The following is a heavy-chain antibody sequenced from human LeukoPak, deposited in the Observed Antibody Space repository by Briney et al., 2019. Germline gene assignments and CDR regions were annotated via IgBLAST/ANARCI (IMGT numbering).Heavy chain of an antibody. J-gene: IGHJ4*02. CDR3: ATMIGGSPTPFDY. D-gene: IGHD3-16*01. V-gene: IGHV1-24*01. Sequence: ASVKVSCRVSGYTLTELSMHWVRQAPGKGLEWMGGFDPEDGETIYAQKFQGRVTMTEDTSTDTAYMELSSLRSEDTAVYYCATMIGGSPTPFDYWGQGTLVTVSS. CDR2: FDPEDGET. CDR1: GYTLTELS.